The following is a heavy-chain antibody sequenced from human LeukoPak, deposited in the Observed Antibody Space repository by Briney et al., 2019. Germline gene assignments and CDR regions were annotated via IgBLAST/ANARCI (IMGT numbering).Heavy chain of an antibody. CDR2: ILYSGST. J-gene: IGHJ4*02. CDR3: AREYCTRTTCYFDY. D-gene: IGHD2-2*01. CDR1: GGSISSDY. V-gene: IGHV4-59*01. Sequence: SETLSLTCSVSGGSISSDYWSRIRQPPEKGLEWIGYILYSGSTNYNPSLKSRLTISVDTSKNQFSLKLSSVTAADTAVYYCAREYCTRTTCYFDYWGQGTLVTVSS.